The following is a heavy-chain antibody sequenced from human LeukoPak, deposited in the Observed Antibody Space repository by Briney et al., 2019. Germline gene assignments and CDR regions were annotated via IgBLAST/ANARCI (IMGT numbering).Heavy chain of an antibody. CDR1: GGSISSSSYY. V-gene: IGHV4-39*01. J-gene: IGHJ4*02. CDR2: IYYSGST. Sequence: RSSETLSLTCTVSGGSISSSSYYWGWIRQPPGKGLEWIGSIYYSGSTYYNPSLKSRVTISVDTSKNQFSLKLSSVTAADTAVYYCARQAVATPYYFDYWGQGTLVTVSS. D-gene: IGHD5-12*01. CDR3: ARQAVATPYYFDY.